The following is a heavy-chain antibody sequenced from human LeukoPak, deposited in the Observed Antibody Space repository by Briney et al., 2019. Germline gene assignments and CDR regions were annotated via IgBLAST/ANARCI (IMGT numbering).Heavy chain of an antibody. CDR3: AKVSPISPSGYLDY. CDR1: GFTFSSYG. Sequence: PGGSLRLSCAASGFTFSSYGMHWVRQAPGKGLDWVAFIRYDGSIKDYADSVKGRFTISRDNSKNTLYLQMNSLSDEDTAMYYCAKVSPISPSGYLDYWGQGTPVTVSS. V-gene: IGHV3-30*02. CDR2: IRYDGSIK. D-gene: IGHD3-3*01. J-gene: IGHJ4*02.